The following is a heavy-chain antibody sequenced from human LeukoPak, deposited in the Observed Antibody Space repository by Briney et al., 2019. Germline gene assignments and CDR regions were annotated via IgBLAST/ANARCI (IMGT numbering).Heavy chain of an antibody. V-gene: IGHV1-18*01. Sequence: PWASVKVSCKASGYIFTSYGISWVRQAPGQGLEWMGLISAYNGNTNYAQKLQGRVTMTTDTSTSTAYMELRSLRSDDTAVYYCARDHVGASGKEDAFDIWCQGTMVTVSS. CDR2: ISAYNGNT. D-gene: IGHD3-10*01. J-gene: IGHJ3*02. CDR3: ARDHVGASGKEDAFDI. CDR1: GYIFTSYG.